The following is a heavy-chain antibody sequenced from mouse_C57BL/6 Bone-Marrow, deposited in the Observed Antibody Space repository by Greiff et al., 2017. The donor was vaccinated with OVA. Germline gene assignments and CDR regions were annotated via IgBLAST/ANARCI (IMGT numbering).Heavy chain of an antibody. D-gene: IGHD1-1*01. CDR1: SYTFTNYW. J-gene: IGHJ2*02. V-gene: IGHV1-59*01. Sequence: VQLQQPGAELVRPGTSVKLSCKASSYTFTNYWMHWVKQRPGQGLEWIGVIAPSDSYINYNQKFKGRATLTVDTSSSTAYMHLSSLTSEDSAVYYCAHYGSRLYLHYWGQGTSLTVSS. CDR2: IAPSDSYI. CDR3: AHYGSRLYLHY.